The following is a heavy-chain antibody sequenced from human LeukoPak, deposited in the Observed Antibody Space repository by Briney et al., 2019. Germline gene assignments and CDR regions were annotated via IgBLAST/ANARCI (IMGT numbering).Heavy chain of an antibody. CDR3: AREGYGYSGEILPGYYT. V-gene: IGHV1-2*06. D-gene: IGHD3-9*01. J-gene: IGHJ5*02. Sequence: ASVKVSCKASGYTFTGYYMHWVRQAPGQGLEWMGRINPNSGGTNYAQKFQGRVTMTRDTSISTAYMELSRLRSDDTAVYYCAREGYGYSGEILPGYYTWGQGTLVTVSS. CDR2: INPNSGGT. CDR1: GYTFTGYY.